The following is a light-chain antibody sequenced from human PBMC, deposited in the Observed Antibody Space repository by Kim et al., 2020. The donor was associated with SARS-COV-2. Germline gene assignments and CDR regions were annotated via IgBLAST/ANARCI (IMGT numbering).Light chain of an antibody. CDR2: EDT. CDR1: ALPNQF. CDR3: QSSDSSDTFWV. V-gene: IGLV3-25*03. Sequence: SPGQPARITCAGDALPNQFAYWFQQKTGRAPGLVIYEDTERPSGIPERFSGSTSGTTVTLTSSGVQAEDEADYYCQSSDSSDTFWVFGGGTQLTVL. J-gene: IGLJ3*02.